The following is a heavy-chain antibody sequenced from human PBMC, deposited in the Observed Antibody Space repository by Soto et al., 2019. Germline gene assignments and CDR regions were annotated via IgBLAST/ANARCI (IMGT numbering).Heavy chain of an antibody. Sequence: SVKVSCKTSGYTFTNYGISWVRQAPGQGLEWMGGIVPIVDTSTYAQKFQGRVTITADESTSTVYMELSSLRSDDTAVYYCVRVVAIPGYPDNWGQGTLVTVSS. CDR3: VRVVAIPGYPDN. CDR2: IVPIVDTS. D-gene: IGHD5-12*01. V-gene: IGHV1-69*13. CDR1: GYTFTNYG. J-gene: IGHJ4*02.